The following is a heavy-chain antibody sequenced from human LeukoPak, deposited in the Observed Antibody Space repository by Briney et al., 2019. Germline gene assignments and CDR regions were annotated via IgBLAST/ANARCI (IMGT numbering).Heavy chain of an antibody. V-gene: IGHV3-33*01. CDR1: GFIFSSYG. CDR2: IWYDGSNK. D-gene: IGHD3-22*01. J-gene: IGHJ4*02. Sequence: GGSLRLSCAASGFIFSSYGMHWVRQAPSKGLEWVAVIWYDGSNKYYADSVKGRFTISRDNSKNTLYLQMNSLRAEDTAVYYCARDSYYDSSGYYLDYWGQGTLVTVSS. CDR3: ARDSYYDSSGYYLDY.